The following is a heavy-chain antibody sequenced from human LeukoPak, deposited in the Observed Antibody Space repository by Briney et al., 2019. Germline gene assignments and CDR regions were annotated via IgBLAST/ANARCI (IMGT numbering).Heavy chain of an antibody. V-gene: IGHV3-21*01. J-gene: IGHJ5*02. CDR3: ARDGSGWSNWFDP. CDR2: ISTSSSYM. CDR1: GFTFSSYM. Sequence: GGSLRLSCAASGFTFSSYMMNWVRQAPGEGLELVSSISTSSSYMYYADSVKGRFTISRDNAKNSLFLQMNSLRAEDTAVYYCARDGSGWSNWFDPWGQGTLVTVSS. D-gene: IGHD6-19*01.